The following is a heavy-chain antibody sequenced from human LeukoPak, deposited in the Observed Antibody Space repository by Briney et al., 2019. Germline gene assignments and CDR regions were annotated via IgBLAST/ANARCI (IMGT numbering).Heavy chain of an antibody. CDR2: ISYDGSNK. CDR1: GFTFSSYA. V-gene: IGHV3-30-3*01. J-gene: IGHJ4*02. D-gene: IGHD3-10*01. Sequence: GGSLRLSCAASGFTFSSYAMHWVRQAPGKGLEWVAVISYDGSNKYYADSVKGRFTISRDNSKNTLYLQMNSLRAEDTAVYYCARSMVRGVIGSHFDYWGQGTLVTVS. CDR3: ARSMVRGVIGSHFDY.